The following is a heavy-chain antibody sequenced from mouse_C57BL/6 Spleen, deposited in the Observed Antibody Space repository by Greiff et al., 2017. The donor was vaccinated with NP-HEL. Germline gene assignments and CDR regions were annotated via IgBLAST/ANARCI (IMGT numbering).Heavy chain of an antibody. J-gene: IGHJ1*03. CDR3: VRHDYGGYFDV. D-gene: IGHD2-4*01. Sequence: EVKLQESGGGLVQPKGSLKLSCAASGFSFNTYAMNWVRQAPGKGLEWVARIRSKSNNYATYYADSVKDRFTISRDDSESMLYLQMNNLKTEDTAMYYCVRHDYGGYFDVWGTGTTVTVSS. CDR2: IRSKSNNYAT. V-gene: IGHV10-1*01. CDR1: GFSFNTYA.